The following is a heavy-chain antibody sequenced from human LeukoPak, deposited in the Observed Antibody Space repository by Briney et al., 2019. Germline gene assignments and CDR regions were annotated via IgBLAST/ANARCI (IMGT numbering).Heavy chain of an antibody. CDR2: IGTAGDT. J-gene: IGHJ6*02. CDR3: AKDMVEGLDSSGWYYYYGMDV. D-gene: IGHD6-19*01. V-gene: IGHV3-13*01. CDR1: GFTFSSYD. Sequence: PGGSLRLSCAASGFTFSSYDMHWVRHATGKGLEWVSAIGTAGDTYYPGSVKGRFTISRENAKNSLYLQMNSLRAEDTAVYYCAKDMVEGLDSSGWYYYYGMDVWGQGTTVTVSS.